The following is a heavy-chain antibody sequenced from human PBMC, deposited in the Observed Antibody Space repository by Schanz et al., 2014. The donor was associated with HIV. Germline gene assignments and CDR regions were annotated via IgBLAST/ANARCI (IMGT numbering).Heavy chain of an antibody. CDR3: ARESNGAFDL. J-gene: IGHJ2*01. V-gene: IGHV3-74*01. CDR2: INALGTTT. CDR1: GFTFSNDW. Sequence: VRLVESGGALVPPGGSLRLSCAASGFTFSNDWMHWVRQAPGKGLVWVSRINALGTTTAYADSVKGRFAISRDNAKRTLYLQMNSLRAEESAVFYCARESNGAFDLWGRGTLVTVSS.